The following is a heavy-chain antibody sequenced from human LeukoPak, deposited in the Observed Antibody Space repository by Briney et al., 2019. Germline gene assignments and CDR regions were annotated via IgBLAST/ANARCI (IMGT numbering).Heavy chain of an antibody. CDR1: GFTFSSYA. Sequence: GGSLRLSCAASGFTFSSYAMSWVRQAPGKGLGWVSAISGSGGSTYYADSVKGRFTISRDNSKNTLYLQMNSLRAEDTAVYYCAKDRSSSGWPYYFDYWGQGTLVTVSS. D-gene: IGHD6-19*01. CDR3: AKDRSSSGWPYYFDY. J-gene: IGHJ4*02. V-gene: IGHV3-23*01. CDR2: ISGSGGST.